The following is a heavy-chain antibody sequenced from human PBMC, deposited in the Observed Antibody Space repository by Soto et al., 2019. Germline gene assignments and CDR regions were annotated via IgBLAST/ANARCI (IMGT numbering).Heavy chain of an antibody. CDR3: ARDQLILPVHDFFYGSDV. J-gene: IGHJ6*02. CDR1: GFTLSMYS. V-gene: IGHV3-7*03. Sequence: PGGSLRLSCEVSGFTLSMYSMTWVRQAPGKGLEWVAKIPQEGSDGHYVDSVKGRFTISRDNAKNSVYLQMNSLRAEDTAVYYCARDQLILPVHDFFYGSDVWGQGAKVTVSS. D-gene: IGHD2-21*02. CDR2: IPQEGSDG.